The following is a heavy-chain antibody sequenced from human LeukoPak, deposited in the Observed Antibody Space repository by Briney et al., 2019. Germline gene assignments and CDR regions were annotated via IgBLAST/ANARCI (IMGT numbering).Heavy chain of an antibody. CDR2: ISWKRGSI. J-gene: IGHJ4*02. CDR3: AKVVGQYRSSSGIDF. Sequence: PRRSLRLSCAASGFTFDDYAMHWVRHAPGRGREWVSGISWKRGSIVYAGSVKGRFTMSRDNAKNSLYVQMSSLRGEDPALYYCAKVVGQYRSSSGIDFWGQGTLLTDSS. CDR1: GFTFDDYA. D-gene: IGHD6-6*01. V-gene: IGHV3-9*01.